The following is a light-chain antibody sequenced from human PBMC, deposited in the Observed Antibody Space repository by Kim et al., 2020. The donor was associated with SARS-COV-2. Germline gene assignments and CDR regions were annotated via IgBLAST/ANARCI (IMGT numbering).Light chain of an antibody. J-gene: IGLJ3*02. CDR3: CSYAGSYTWV. CDR1: SSDVGGYNY. CDR2: DVS. V-gene: IGLV2-11*01. Sequence: GQSGTISCTGTSSDVGGYNYVSWYQQHPGKAPKLMIYDVSKRPSGVPDRFSGSKSGNTASLTISGLQAEDEADYYCCSYAGSYTWVFGGGTQLTV.